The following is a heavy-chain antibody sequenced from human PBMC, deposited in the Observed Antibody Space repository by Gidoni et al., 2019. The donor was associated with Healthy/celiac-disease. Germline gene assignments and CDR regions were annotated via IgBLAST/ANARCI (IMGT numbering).Heavy chain of an antibody. CDR1: GGTFRSYA. CDR2: IIPILGIA. J-gene: IGHJ6*03. D-gene: IGHD2-2*01. V-gene: IGHV1-69*04. Sequence: QVQLVQSGAEVKKPGSSVKVSCKASGGTFRSYAISWVRQAPGQGLEWMGRIIPILGIANYAQKFQGRVTITADKSTSTAYMELSSLRSEDTAVYYCASAFVGYCSSTSCNYYYYMDVWGKGTTVTVSS. CDR3: ASAFVGYCSSTSCNYYYYMDV.